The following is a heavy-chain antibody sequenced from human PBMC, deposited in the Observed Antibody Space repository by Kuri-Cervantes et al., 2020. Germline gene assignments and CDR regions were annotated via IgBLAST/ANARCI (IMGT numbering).Heavy chain of an antibody. Sequence: SETLSLTCAVSGGSISSGGYSWSWIRQPPGKGLEWIGCIYHSGSTYYNPSLKSRVTISVDTSKNQFSLKLSSVTAADTAVYYCAIRVAGTFDYWGQGTLVTVSS. J-gene: IGHJ4*02. CDR2: IYHSGST. CDR1: GGSISSGGYS. D-gene: IGHD6-19*01. V-gene: IGHV4-30-2*03. CDR3: AIRVAGTFDY.